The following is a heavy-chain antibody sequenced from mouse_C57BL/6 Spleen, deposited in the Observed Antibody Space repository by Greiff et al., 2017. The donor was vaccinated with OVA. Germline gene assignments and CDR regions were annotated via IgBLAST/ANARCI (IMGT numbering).Heavy chain of an antibody. CDR2: ISSGGSYT. CDR1: GFTFSSYG. D-gene: IGHD1-1*01. CDR3: ARHVLFITTVSLFDY. Sequence: EVQLVESGGDLVKPGGSLKLSCAASGFTFSSYGMSWVRQTPDKRLEWVATISSGGSYTYYPDSVKGRFLISRDNAKNTLYLQMSSLKSEDTAMYYCARHVLFITTVSLFDYWGQGTTLTVSS. J-gene: IGHJ2*01. V-gene: IGHV5-6*01.